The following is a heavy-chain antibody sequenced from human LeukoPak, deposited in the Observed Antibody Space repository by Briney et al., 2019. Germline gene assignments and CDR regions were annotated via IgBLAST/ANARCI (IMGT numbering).Heavy chain of an antibody. D-gene: IGHD4-23*01. CDR1: GGSISTYY. Sequence: LSLTCTVSGGSISTYYWSWIRQPPGKGLEWIGFIRSKEYGGTTEYAASVEGRFTISRDESKSIAYLQMNSLKSDDTAVYYCSRVDGGWVGKGDYWGQGIQVTVSS. CDR2: IRSKEYGGTT. V-gene: IGHV3-49*03. CDR3: SRVDGGWVGKGDY. J-gene: IGHJ4*02.